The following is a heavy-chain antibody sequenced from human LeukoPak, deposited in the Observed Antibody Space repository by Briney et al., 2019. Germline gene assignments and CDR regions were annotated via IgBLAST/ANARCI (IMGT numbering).Heavy chain of an antibody. CDR3: ARGRSGSYYQDY. Sequence: SETLSLTCTVYGGSISSYYWSLIRQPPGKGLEWIGYIYYSGSTNYNPSLKSRVTISVDTSKNQFSLKLSSVTAADTAVYYCARGRSGSYYQDYWGQGTLVTVSS. D-gene: IGHD1-26*01. CDR1: GGSISSYY. V-gene: IGHV4-59*01. J-gene: IGHJ4*02. CDR2: IYYSGST.